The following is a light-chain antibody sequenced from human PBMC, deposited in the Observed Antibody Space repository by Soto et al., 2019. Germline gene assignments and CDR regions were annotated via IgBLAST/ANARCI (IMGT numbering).Light chain of an antibody. Sequence: EIVLTQSPGTLSLSPGERATLSRRASQSVSSNYLAWYQQKPGQAPRLLIYDASNRATGIPARFSGSGSGTDFTLTISSLEPEDFAVYYCQQRSNWHTFGQGTRLEIK. V-gene: IGKV3D-20*02. CDR2: DAS. CDR3: QQRSNWHT. J-gene: IGKJ5*01. CDR1: QSVSSNY.